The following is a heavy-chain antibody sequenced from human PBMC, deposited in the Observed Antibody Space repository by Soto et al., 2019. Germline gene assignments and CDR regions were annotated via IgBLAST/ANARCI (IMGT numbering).Heavy chain of an antibody. D-gene: IGHD3-22*01. Sequence: QVQLVQSGAEVKKPGSSVKVSCKASGGTFSNYGISWVRQAPGQGLEWMGGIIPIFGIANYGQKFQGRVTITADASTSTAYMELSSLRSEDTAVYYCARPMRYYYENSGQSPWFDPWGQGTLVTVS. V-gene: IGHV1-69*12. CDR2: IIPIFGIA. CDR1: GGTFSNYG. J-gene: IGHJ5*02. CDR3: ARPMRYYYENSGQSPWFDP.